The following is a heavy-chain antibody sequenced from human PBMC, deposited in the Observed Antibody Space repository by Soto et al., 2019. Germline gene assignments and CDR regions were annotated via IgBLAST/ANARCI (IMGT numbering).Heavy chain of an antibody. CDR3: AKDGAWDFWSGYYYYYYGMDG. D-gene: IGHD3-3*01. CDR1: GFNFSTSG. V-gene: IGHV3-30*18. J-gene: IGHJ6*02. CDR2: ISYDGSNK. Sequence: GGPLRLSCGASGFNFSTSGMPWVRHAPGKGLEWVAVISYDGSNKYYADSVKGRFTISRDNSKNTPYLQMNSLRAEDTAVYYCAKDGAWDFWSGYYYYYYGMDGWGQGTTVTVSS.